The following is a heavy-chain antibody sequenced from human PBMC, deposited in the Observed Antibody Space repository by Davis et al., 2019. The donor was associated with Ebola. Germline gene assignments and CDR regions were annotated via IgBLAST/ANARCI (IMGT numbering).Heavy chain of an antibody. Sequence: KVSCKGSGYSFTSYWIGWVRQVPGKGLEWMGIIYPGDSDTRYSPSFQGQVTISADKSITTAYLQWSSLKASDTAMYYCARFLEWKADYWGQGTLVTVSS. CDR2: IYPGDSDT. V-gene: IGHV5-51*01. D-gene: IGHD3-3*01. CDR3: ARFLEWKADY. J-gene: IGHJ4*02. CDR1: GYSFTSYW.